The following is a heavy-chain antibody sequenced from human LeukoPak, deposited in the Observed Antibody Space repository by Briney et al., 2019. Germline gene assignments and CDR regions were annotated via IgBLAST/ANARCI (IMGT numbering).Heavy chain of an antibody. V-gene: IGHV3-23*01. Sequence: GGSLRLSCAASGFTLRNFGMSWVRQAPGKGLEWVSAIFGNGVTTYYADSVKGRFIISRDNSQNRLFLQVNSLRVEDTAVYYCAKGLGEFASAPDSWGQGTLVTVSS. CDR3: AKGLGEFASAPDS. D-gene: IGHD6-6*01. CDR1: GFTLRNFG. CDR2: IFGNGVTT. J-gene: IGHJ5*01.